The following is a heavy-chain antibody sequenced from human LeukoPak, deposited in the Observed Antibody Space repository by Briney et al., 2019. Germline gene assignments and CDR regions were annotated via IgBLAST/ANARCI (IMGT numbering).Heavy chain of an antibody. D-gene: IGHD6-13*01. CDR3: AKGGSDSWYGGYYFDY. J-gene: IGHJ4*02. V-gene: IGHV3-23*01. CDR1: GFTFSSYA. Sequence: AGGSLRLSCAASGFTFSSYAMSWVRQAPEKGLEWVSAISGSGGSTYYADSVKGRFTFSRDNSRNTLFLQMNSLRAEDTAVYYCAKGGSDSWYGGYYFDYWGQGTLVTVSS. CDR2: ISGSGGST.